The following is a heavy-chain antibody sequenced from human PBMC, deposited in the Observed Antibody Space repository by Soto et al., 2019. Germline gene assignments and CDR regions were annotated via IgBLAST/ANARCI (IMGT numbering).Heavy chain of an antibody. J-gene: IGHJ4*02. Sequence: PSETLSLTCTVSGGSISSTSYFWGWVRQPPGKGLEWIGSIYYSGSTYYNPSLKSRVTISVDTSKSQFSLKLSSVTAADTAVYFCHVGRPGSETDYWGQGTLVTVSS. CDR1: GGSISSTSYF. V-gene: IGHV4-39*01. CDR2: IYYSGST. CDR3: HVGRPGSETDY. D-gene: IGHD2-15*01.